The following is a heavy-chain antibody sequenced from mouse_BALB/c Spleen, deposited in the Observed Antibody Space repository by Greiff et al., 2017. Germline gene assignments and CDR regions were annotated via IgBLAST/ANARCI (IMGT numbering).Heavy chain of an antibody. Sequence: EVHLVESGGGLVQPGGSRKLSCAASGFTFSSFGMHWVRQAPEKGLEWVAYISSGSSTIYYADTVKGRFTISRDNPKNTLFLQMTSLRSEDTAMYYCARSGGAYAMDYWGQGTSVTVSS. D-gene: IGHD3-1*01. CDR2: ISSGSSTI. CDR1: GFTFSSFG. J-gene: IGHJ4*01. CDR3: ARSGGAYAMDY. V-gene: IGHV5-17*02.